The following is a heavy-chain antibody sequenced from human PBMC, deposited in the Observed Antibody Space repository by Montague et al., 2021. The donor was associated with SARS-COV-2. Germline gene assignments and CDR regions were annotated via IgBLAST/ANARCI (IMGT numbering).Heavy chain of an antibody. J-gene: IGHJ2*01. V-gene: IGHV4-59*11. CDR1: GGSISGHY. CDR3: AREFRIELWQTNWYFGL. Sequence: SETLSLTCSVSGGSISGHYWSWIRQPPGKGLEWIGNFDHSWDTKYNPSLKSRATISVDTSKNQFSLRLHSVTAADTAVYYCAREFRIELWQTNWYFGLWGRGTLVTVSS. CDR2: FDHSWDT. D-gene: IGHD3-16*01.